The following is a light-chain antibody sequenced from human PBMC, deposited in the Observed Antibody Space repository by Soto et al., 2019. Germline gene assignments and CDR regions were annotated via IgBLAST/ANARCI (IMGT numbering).Light chain of an antibody. J-gene: IGLJ2*01. V-gene: IGLV2-14*01. CDR3: GSFTTGRSCL. Sequence: QSALSQPASVSGSPGQSITMSCTGSSSDVGDDKYVSWYQQQPGKGPNLLIYGVTNRPSGVSNRFSGSKSGNTASLTISGLQDADDADYYCGSFTTGRSCLFGAGTQLTVL. CDR2: GVT. CDR1: SSDVGDDKY.